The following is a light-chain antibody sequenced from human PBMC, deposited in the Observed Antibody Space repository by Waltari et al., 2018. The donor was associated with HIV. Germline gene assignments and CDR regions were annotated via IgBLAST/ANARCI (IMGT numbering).Light chain of an antibody. Sequence: QSVLTQPPSVSGAPGVRVTISCTGSSSNIGAGYAVPWFQQLPGGAPKLLLHGRSLRPSGVPDRFSGSKSGSSASLAIIGLQADDEADYYCQSYDISLSAWVFGGGTKVTVL. CDR1: SSNIGAGYA. V-gene: IGLV1-40*01. CDR2: GRS. J-gene: IGLJ3*02. CDR3: QSYDISLSAWV.